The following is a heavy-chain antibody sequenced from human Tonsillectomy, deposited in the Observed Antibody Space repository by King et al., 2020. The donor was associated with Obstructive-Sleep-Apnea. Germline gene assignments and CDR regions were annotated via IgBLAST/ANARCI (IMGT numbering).Heavy chain of an antibody. D-gene: IGHD1-1*01. CDR2: IISSSSYI. CDR1: GFTFSSYN. J-gene: IGHJ6*02. V-gene: IGHV3-21*01. CDR3: ARGIQAGMDV. Sequence: VQLVESGGGLVKPGGSLRLSCAASGFTFSSYNMNWVRQPPGKGLEWVSSIISSSSYIYYADSVKGRFTISRDNAKNSLYLQMNSLRAEDTAMYYCARGIQAGMDVWGQGTTVTVSS.